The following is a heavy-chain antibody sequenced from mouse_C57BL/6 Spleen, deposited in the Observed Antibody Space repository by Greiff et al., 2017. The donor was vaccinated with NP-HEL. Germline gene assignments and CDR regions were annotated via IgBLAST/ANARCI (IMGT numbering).Heavy chain of an antibody. J-gene: IGHJ3*01. V-gene: IGHV5-17*01. CDR3: ARADTAWFAY. CDR1: GFTFSDYG. Sequence: EVKVVESGGGLVKPGGSLKLSCAASGFTFSDYGMHWVRQAPEKGLEWVAYISSGSSTNYYADTVKGRFTISRDNAKNTLFLQMTSLRSEDTAMYYCARADTAWFAYWGQGTLVTVSA. CDR2: ISSGSSTN.